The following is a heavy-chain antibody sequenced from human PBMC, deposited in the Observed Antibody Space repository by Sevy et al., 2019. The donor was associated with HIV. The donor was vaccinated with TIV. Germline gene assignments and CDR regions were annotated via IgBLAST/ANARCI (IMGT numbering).Heavy chain of an antibody. V-gene: IGHV1-46*03. CDR2: INPGGGST. CDR3: ARESGEGGHLDF. CDR1: GYTFTNYY. J-gene: IGHJ4*02. D-gene: IGHD2-21*01. Sequence: ASVKVSCKTSGYTFTNYYIHCVRQAPGQGLEWMGVINPGGGSTTYAQKFRGRVTMTRDTSTSTVYMELSSLVSEDTAVYYCARESGEGGHLDFWGQGTLVTVSS.